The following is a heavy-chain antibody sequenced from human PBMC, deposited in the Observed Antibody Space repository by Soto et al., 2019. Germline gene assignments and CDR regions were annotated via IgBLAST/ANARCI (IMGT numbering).Heavy chain of an antibody. Sequence: SQTLSLTCAISGDSVSSNSAAWNWIRQSPSRGLEWLGRTYYRSKWYNDYAVSVKSRITINPDTSKNQFSLKLSSVTAADTAVYYCARDRPSSIAARQYYYYYYGMDVWGQGTTVTVSS. J-gene: IGHJ6*02. CDR2: TYYRSKWYN. CDR3: ARDRPSSIAARQYYYYYYGMDV. D-gene: IGHD6-6*01. CDR1: GDSVSSNSAA. V-gene: IGHV6-1*01.